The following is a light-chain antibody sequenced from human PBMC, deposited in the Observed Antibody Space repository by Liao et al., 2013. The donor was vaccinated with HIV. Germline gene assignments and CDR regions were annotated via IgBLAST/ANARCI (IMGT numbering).Light chain of an antibody. V-gene: IGLV3-21*01. Sequence: SYVLTQPPSVSVAPGKAATIACEGDDIGLRNVHWYQQRPGQAPVVVIYYDSDRPSGIPDRFSGSNPGSPATLTISRVEAGDEADYYCQVWDRDTGQYVFGSGTTLTVL. CDR2: YDS. J-gene: IGLJ1*01. CDR3: QVWDRDTGQYV. CDR1: DIGLRN.